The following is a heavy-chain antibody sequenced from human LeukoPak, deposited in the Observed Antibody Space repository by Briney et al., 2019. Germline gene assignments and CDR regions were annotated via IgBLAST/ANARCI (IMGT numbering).Heavy chain of an antibody. D-gene: IGHD1-7*01. CDR3: ARDLRPANL. Sequence: ASVKVSCKASGYTFTGYYMHWVRQAPGQGLQYMGWIHPASANTVYAQTFHGRVTLTRDTPATTTYMELSGLRSDDTAVYYCARDLRPANLWGQGTLVTVSS. J-gene: IGHJ4*02. V-gene: IGHV1-2*02. CDR1: GYTFTGYY. CDR2: IHPASANT.